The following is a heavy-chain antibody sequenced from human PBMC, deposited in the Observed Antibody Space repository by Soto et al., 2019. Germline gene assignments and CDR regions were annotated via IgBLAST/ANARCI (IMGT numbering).Heavy chain of an antibody. D-gene: IGHD1-26*01. CDR1: GGSISSYY. CDR2: IYYSGST. J-gene: IGHJ4*02. V-gene: IGHV4-59*01. Sequence: PSETLSLTSTVSGGSISSYYWSWIRQPPGKGLEWIGYIYYSGSTNYNPSLKSRVTISVDTSKNQFSLKLSSVTAADTAVYYCARDQNGSPHFDYWGQGTLVTVSS. CDR3: ARDQNGSPHFDY.